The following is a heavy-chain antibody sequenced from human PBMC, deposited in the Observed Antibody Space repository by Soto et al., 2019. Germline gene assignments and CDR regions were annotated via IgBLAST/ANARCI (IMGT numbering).Heavy chain of an antibody. J-gene: IGHJ4*02. D-gene: IGHD1-20*01. CDR3: ARAPAITGASDY. V-gene: IGHV5-51*01. CDR2: IYPGDSDT. CDR1: GYSFTSYW. Sequence: PGESLKISCKGSGYSFTSYWIGWVRQMPGKGLEWMGIIYPGDSDTRYSPSFQGHVTISADKSVSTAHLQWSSLKASDTAMYFCARAPAITGASDYWGQGTLVTVSS.